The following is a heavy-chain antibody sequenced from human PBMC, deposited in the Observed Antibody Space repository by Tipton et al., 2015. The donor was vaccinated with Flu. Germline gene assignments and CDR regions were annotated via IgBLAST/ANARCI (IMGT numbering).Heavy chain of an antibody. J-gene: IGHJ3*02. D-gene: IGHD3-10*01. V-gene: IGHV4-61*02. Sequence: TLPLTCAVSGVSTTSTLYYWSWIRQPAGKGLEWIGRVYSSGSADYSPSLKSRVTISLDTSKNQFSLNLSSVTAADTAVYYCARKRTGRPFDIWGQGTMVTVS. CDR1: GVSTTSTLYY. CDR2: VYSSGSA. CDR3: ARKRTGRPFDI.